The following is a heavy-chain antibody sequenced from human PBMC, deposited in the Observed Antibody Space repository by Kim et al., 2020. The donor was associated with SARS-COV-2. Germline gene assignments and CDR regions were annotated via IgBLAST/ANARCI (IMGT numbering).Heavy chain of an antibody. CDR1: GFTFSSYG. J-gene: IGHJ6*01. Sequence: GGSLRLSCAASGFTFSSYGMHWVRQAPGQGLGWVAVIWYDGSNKYYADSVKGRFTISRDKSKNTLYLQMNSLRAEDPSVYYCARKIPAHAYSISGMDVWG. CDR3: ARKIPAHAYSISGMDV. V-gene: IGHV3-33*01. CDR2: IWYDGSNK. D-gene: IGHD4-4*01.